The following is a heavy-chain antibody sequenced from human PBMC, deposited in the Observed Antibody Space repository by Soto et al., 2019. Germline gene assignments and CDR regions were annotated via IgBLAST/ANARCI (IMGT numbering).Heavy chain of an antibody. CDR1: GFIFSTAN. J-gene: IGHJ4*02. CDR2: ISTTSDSI. CDR3: VRKYVEIGTRRGRSFDY. Sequence: EVQLVESGGGLVKPGGSLRLSCEASGFIFSTANMNWVRQAPGKGLQWVSSISTTSDSIFYADSVKGRFTISRDNAKDSLYLQMNSLTAEDTAVYYCVRKYVEIGTRRGRSFDYWGQGTLVTVSS. D-gene: IGHD3-16*01. V-gene: IGHV3-21*01.